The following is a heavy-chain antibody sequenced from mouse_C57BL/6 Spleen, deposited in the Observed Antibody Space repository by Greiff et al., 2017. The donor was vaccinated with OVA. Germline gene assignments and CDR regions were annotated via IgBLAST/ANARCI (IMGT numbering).Heavy chain of an antibody. D-gene: IGHD1-1*01. V-gene: IGHV1-58*01. J-gene: IGHJ2*01. CDR2: IYIGNGYT. CDR1: GYTFTSYG. Sequence: VHVKQSGAELVRPGSSVKMSCKTSGYTFTSYGINWVKQRPGQGLEWIGYIYIGNGYTEYNEKFKGKATLTSDTSSSTAYMQLSSLTSEDSAIYFCARKDYGSSLDFDYWGQGTTLTVSS. CDR3: ARKDYGSSLDFDY.